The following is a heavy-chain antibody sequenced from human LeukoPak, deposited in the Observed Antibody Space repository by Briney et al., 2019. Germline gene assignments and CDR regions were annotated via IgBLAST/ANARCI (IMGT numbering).Heavy chain of an antibody. CDR3: ARASWVVGAYGPGNRIWDY. Sequence: SGGSLRLSCAASGFTFSSFAMTWVRQAPGKGLEWVSAISYSGDNTYYADSVKGRFTISRDNSKNTLYLQMNSLRAEDTAVYYCARASWVVGAYGPGNRIWDYWGQGTLVTVSS. CDR1: GFTFSSFA. CDR2: ISYSGDNT. J-gene: IGHJ4*02. D-gene: IGHD1-26*01. V-gene: IGHV3-23*01.